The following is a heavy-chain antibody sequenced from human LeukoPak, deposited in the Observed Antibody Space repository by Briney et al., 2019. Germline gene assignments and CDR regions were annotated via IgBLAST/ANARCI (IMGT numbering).Heavy chain of an antibody. Sequence: ASVKVSCKASGYTFTSYYIHWVRQAPGQGLEWMGWINPKSGGTIYAQKFQDRVTMTRDTSISTAYMELSRLTSDDTAVYYCARSGGVLWFGETYNWFDPWGQGTLVTVSS. CDR2: INPKSGGT. V-gene: IGHV1-2*02. CDR3: ARSGGVLWFGETYNWFDP. D-gene: IGHD3-10*01. J-gene: IGHJ5*02. CDR1: GYTFTSYY.